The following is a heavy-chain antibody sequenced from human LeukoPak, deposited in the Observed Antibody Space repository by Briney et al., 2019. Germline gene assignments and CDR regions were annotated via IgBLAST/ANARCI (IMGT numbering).Heavy chain of an antibody. D-gene: IGHD1-26*01. Sequence: SETLSLTCTVSGGSISSYYWSWTRQPPGKGQEWIGYIYYSGSTNYNPSLKSRVTISVDTSKNQFSLKLSSVTAADTAVYYCARLSIVGATLDYWGQGTLVTVSS. CDR2: IYYSGST. CDR1: GGSISSYY. CDR3: ARLSIVGATLDY. J-gene: IGHJ4*02. V-gene: IGHV4-59*08.